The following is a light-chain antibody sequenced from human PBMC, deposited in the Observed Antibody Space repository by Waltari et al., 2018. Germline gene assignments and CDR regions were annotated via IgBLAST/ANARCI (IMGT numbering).Light chain of an antibody. CDR1: AFTQKY. V-gene: IGLV3-10*01. Sequence: SYALTPPPSVAVSPAQTARITRSGEAFTQKYAQWYQQKANLAPLLVIQEDSKRPSGIPDRFSGSSSGTVATLTISGAQVEDEGDYYCYSTDSSGNHWVFGGGTKLTVL. CDR2: EDS. CDR3: YSTDSSGNHWV. J-gene: IGLJ3*02.